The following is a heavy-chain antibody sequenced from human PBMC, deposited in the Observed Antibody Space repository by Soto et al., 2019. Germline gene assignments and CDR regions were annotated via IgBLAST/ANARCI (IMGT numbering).Heavy chain of an antibody. J-gene: IGHJ4*02. D-gene: IGHD5-12*01. CDR3: AKDGASVATISTPDH. V-gene: IGHV3-23*01. CDR2: ISGSGDNT. CDR1: GFTYSTYA. Sequence: EVQLLESGGGLVQPGGSLRLSCAASGFTYSTYAMTWVRQAPGKGLEWVSVISGSGDNTYYEDSVKGRFTISRDNPKNTLYLQMNSLTSEDTALYYCAKDGASVATISTPDHWGQVTLVTVSS.